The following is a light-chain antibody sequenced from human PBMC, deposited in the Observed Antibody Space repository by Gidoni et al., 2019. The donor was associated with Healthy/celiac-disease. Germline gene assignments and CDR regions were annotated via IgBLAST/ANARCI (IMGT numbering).Light chain of an antibody. V-gene: IGKV3-20*01. CDR3: QQYGSSPST. Sequence: EIVLTQSPGTLSLSPGERATLSCRASQSVSSSYLAWYQQKPGQAPRLLIYGASSRATGIPDRFSGSGSGTDFTLTISRLEPEDFAVYYCQQYGSSPSTXGXGTKVEIK. CDR2: GAS. CDR1: QSVSSSY. J-gene: IGKJ1*01.